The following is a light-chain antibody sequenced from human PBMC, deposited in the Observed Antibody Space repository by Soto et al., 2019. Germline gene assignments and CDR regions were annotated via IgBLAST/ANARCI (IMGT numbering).Light chain of an antibody. J-gene: IGKJ1*01. V-gene: IGKV3-20*01. Sequence: EIVLTQSPDTLSLFPGERATLSCRASQSVSSTYLAWYQQKPGQAPRPLISAASSRATGTPDRFSGSGSGTDFTLTISRLEPEDFAVYDCQQYGSSRWTVGQGTKVEIK. CDR3: QQYGSSRWT. CDR2: AAS. CDR1: QSVSSTY.